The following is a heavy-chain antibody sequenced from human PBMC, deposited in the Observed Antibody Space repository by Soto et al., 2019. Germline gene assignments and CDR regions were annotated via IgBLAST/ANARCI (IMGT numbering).Heavy chain of an antibody. J-gene: IGHJ5*02. V-gene: IGHV4-4*07. CDR2: IYTSGST. D-gene: IGHD6-6*01. CDR1: GGSIRSYY. CDR3: ARDRKAEYSSSSGRFWFDP. Sequence: PSETLSLTCTVSGGSIRSYYWSWIRQPAGQGLEWIGRIYTSGSTDYSPSLKSRVTMSVDTSKNQFSLKLSSVTAADTAVYYCARDRKAEYSSSSGRFWFDPWGQGTLVTVS.